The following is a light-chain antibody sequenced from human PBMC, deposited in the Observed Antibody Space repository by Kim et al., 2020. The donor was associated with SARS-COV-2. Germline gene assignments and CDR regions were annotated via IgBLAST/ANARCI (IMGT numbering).Light chain of an antibody. Sequence: PASISSRSRQSLLHSNGYNYLDWYLQKPEQSPQLLIYLGSNRASGVPDRFSGSASGTDFTLKISRVEAEDVGIYYCMQALQTPPTFGQGTRLEI. J-gene: IGKJ2*01. CDR1: QSLLHSNGYNY. CDR3: MQALQTPPT. V-gene: IGKV2-28*01. CDR2: LGS.